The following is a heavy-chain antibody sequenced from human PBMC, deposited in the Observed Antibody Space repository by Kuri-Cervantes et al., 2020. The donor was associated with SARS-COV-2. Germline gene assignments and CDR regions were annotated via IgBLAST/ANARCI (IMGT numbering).Heavy chain of an antibody. Sequence: SQTLSLTCAVYGGSFSGCYWSWIRQPPGKGLEWIGEINHSGSTNYNPSLKSRVTISVDTSKNQFSLKLSSVTAADTAVYYCARDTGLFGVVTNFDYWGQGTLVTVSS. CDR2: INHSGST. CDR3: ARDTGLFGVVTNFDY. D-gene: IGHD3-3*01. CDR1: GGSFSGCY. J-gene: IGHJ4*02. V-gene: IGHV4-34*01.